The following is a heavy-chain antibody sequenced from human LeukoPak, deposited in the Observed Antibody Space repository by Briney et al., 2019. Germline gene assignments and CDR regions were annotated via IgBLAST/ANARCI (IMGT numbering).Heavy chain of an antibody. J-gene: IGHJ5*02. V-gene: IGHV4-34*01. CDR1: GGSCCGYY. CDR3: ARGRITKYNWFDP. Sequence: SETLSLTCAVYGGSCCGYYWSWIRQPPGKGLEWIGEINHSGSTNYNPSLKRRVTISVDTSKNQFSLKLSSVTAADTAVYYCARGRITKYNWFDPWGQGTLVTVSS. CDR2: INHSGST. D-gene: IGHD1-1*01.